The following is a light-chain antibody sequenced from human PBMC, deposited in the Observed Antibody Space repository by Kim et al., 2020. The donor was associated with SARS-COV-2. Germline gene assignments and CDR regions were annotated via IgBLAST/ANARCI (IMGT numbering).Light chain of an antibody. J-gene: IGLJ2*01. V-gene: IGLV2-14*03. Sequence: GQAIPISCTGTSSDVVAYNYVSWYQQHPGNAPKLIISDVSYRPSGISNRFSGSKSGNTASLTISGLLPEDEADYYCASFTRSITVVFGGGTQLTVL. CDR1: SSDVVAYNY. CDR3: ASFTRSITVV. CDR2: DVS.